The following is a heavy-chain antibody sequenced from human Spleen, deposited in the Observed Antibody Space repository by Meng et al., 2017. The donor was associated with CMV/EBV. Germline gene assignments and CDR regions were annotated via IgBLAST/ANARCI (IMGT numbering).Heavy chain of an antibody. Sequence: SGITINNYGMHWVRQAPGRGLEWMALISYDGNNKYYEDSLKGRFTISRDNSKNTLYLEMHSLRPEDTAVYYCARAEEDGNNYWYFDLWGRGNLVTVSS. V-gene: IGHV3-30*03. J-gene: IGHJ2*01. CDR3: ARAEEDGNNYWYFDL. CDR2: ISYDGNNK. CDR1: GITINNYG. D-gene: IGHD5-24*01.